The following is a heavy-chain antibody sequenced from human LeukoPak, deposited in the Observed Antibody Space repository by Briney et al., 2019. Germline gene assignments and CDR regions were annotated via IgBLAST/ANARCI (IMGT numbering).Heavy chain of an antibody. CDR1: GGTFSSYA. J-gene: IGHJ4*02. D-gene: IGHD6-19*01. CDR3: ARNEMYSNGWYDY. V-gene: IGHV1-69*04. Sequence: SVKVSCKASGGTFSSYAISWVRQAPRQGLEWMGRIIPILGIANYAQKFQGRVTITADKSTSTAYMELSSLRSEDTAVYYCARNEMYSNGWYDYWGRGTLVTVSS. CDR2: IIPILGIA.